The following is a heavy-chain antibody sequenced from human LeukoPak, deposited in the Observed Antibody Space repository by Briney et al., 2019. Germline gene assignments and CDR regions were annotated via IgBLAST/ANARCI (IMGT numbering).Heavy chain of an antibody. CDR3: ARHPQPYQLLFGFDY. Sequence: WGSLRLSCAASGFTFSSYWMHWVRQAPGKGLVWVSRINTDGSSTSYADSVKGRFTISRDNAKNTLYLQMNSLRAEDTAVYYCARHPQPYQLLFGFDYWGQGTLVTVSS. V-gene: IGHV3-74*01. CDR1: GFTFSSYW. CDR2: INTDGSST. J-gene: IGHJ4*02. D-gene: IGHD2-2*01.